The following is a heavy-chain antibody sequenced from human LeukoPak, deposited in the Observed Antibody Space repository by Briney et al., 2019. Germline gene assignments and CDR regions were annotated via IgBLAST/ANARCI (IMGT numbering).Heavy chain of an antibody. V-gene: IGHV1-24*01. CDR1: GYTLTELS. Sequence: ASVKVSCKVSGYTLTELSMHWVRQAPGKGLEWMGGFDPEDGETFYAQKFQGRVTMTEDTSTDTAYMELSSLRSEDTAVYYCATGVGVVRGVPYWYFDLWGRGTLVTVSS. J-gene: IGHJ2*01. D-gene: IGHD3-10*01. CDR3: ATGVGVVRGVPYWYFDL. CDR2: FDPEDGET.